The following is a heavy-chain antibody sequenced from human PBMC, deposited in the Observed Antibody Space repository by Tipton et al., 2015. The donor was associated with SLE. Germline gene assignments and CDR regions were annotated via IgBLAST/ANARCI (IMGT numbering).Heavy chain of an antibody. CDR1: GFTFSSYA. D-gene: IGHD1-26*01. CDR2: ISGSGGST. J-gene: IGHJ6*02. V-gene: IGHV3-23*01. Sequence: SLRLSCAASGFTFSSYAMSWVRQAPGKGLEWVSAISGSGGSTYYADSVKGRFTISRDNSKNTLYLQMNSLRAEDTAVYYCAKGGSGSPSYGMDVWGQGTTVTVSS. CDR3: AKGGSGSPSYGMDV.